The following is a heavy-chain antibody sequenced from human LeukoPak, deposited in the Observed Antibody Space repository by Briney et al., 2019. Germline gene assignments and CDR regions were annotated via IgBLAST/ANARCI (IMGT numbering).Heavy chain of an antibody. D-gene: IGHD4-17*01. J-gene: IGHJ4*02. CDR2: ISGSGSST. V-gene: IGHV3-23*01. Sequence: GGSLRLSCAASGFTFSSYAMSWVRQAPGKGLEWVSAISGSGSSTYYADGMEGRTTITKNNYKNTLYLKMNSLSAEDTAVYCCATGELLNVDYWGQGTLVTVSS. CDR1: GFTFSSYA. CDR3: ATGELLNVDY.